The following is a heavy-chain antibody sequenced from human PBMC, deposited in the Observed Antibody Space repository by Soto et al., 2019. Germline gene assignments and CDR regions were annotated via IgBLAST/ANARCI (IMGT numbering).Heavy chain of an antibody. CDR2: IGTSGDT. Sequence: EVQVVESGGGLVQPGGSLRLSCAASGFTFSRYDMHWVRQATGRGLEWVSGIGTSGDTYYAGSVKGRFTISRENAKNSVYLQMNSLRAGDTAVSYCARGARGFDPWGQGTLVAV. J-gene: IGHJ5*02. CDR3: ARGARGFDP. CDR1: GFTFSRYD. V-gene: IGHV3-13*04.